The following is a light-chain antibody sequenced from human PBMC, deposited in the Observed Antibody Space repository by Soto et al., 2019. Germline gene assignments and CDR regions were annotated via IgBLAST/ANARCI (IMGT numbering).Light chain of an antibody. CDR1: TSNIGKNY. V-gene: IGLV1-51*01. J-gene: IGLJ2*01. Sequence: QSVLTQPPSVSAAPGQKVTISCAGTTSNIGKNYVSWYQQLPGTAPQLLIYDNSRRHSGIPDRFSGSKSGSSATLGITGLQTDDEADYYGGTWDSSLSAVVFGGGTKLTVL. CDR2: DNS. CDR3: GTWDSSLSAVV.